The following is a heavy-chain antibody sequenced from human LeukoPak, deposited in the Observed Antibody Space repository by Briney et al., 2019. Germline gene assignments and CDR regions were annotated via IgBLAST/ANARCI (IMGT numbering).Heavy chain of an antibody. CDR2: IYHSGST. Sequence: SETLSLTCAVSGYSISSGYYWGWIRQPPGKGLEWIGSIYHSGSTYYNPSLKSRVTISVETSKNQFSLKLSSVTAADTAVYYCARDSGTIPSGGSYNWFDPWGQGTLVTVSA. CDR1: GYSISSGYY. CDR3: ARDSGTIPSGGSYNWFDP. D-gene: IGHD2-15*01. J-gene: IGHJ5*02. V-gene: IGHV4-38-2*02.